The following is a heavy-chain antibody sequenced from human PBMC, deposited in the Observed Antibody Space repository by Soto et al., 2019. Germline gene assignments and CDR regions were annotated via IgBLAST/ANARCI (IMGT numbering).Heavy chain of an antibody. V-gene: IGHV1-46*01. Sequence: QVQLVQSGAEVKKPGASVKVSCKASGYTFTSYYMHWVRQAPGQWLEWMGIINPSGGSTSYAQKFQGRVTMTRDTSTSTVYMELSSLRSEDTAVYYCARDIDGSGRGGFEDYWGQGTLVTVSS. CDR2: INPSGGST. CDR3: ARDIDGSGRGGFEDY. J-gene: IGHJ4*02. D-gene: IGHD6-19*01. CDR1: GYTFTSYY.